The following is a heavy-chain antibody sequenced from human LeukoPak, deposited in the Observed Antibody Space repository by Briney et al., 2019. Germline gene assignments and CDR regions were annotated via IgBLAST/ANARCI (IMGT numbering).Heavy chain of an antibody. J-gene: IGHJ2*01. Sequence: SQTLSLTCTVSGGSISSGGYYWSWIRQPPGKGLEWIGYIYHSGSTYYNPSLKSRVTISVDKSKNQFSLKLSSVTAADTAVYYCARVFPHGGPWYFDLWGRGTLVTVSS. CDR2: IYHSGST. D-gene: IGHD5-24*01. V-gene: IGHV4-30-2*01. CDR3: ARVFPHGGPWYFDL. CDR1: GGSISSGGYY.